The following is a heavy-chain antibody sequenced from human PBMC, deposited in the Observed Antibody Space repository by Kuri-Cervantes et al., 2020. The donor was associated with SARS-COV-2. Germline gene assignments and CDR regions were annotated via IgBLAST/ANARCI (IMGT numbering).Heavy chain of an antibody. J-gene: IGHJ4*02. CDR2: ISSSGSTI. Sequence: GGSLRLSCAASGSTFSSYEMNWVRQAPGKGLEWVSYISSSGSTIYYADSVKGRFTISRDNAKNSLYLQMNSLRAEDTAVYYCAPRGEGSGFDYWGQGTLVTVSS. CDR3: APRGEGSGFDY. D-gene: IGHD3-16*01. CDR1: GSTFSSYE. V-gene: IGHV3-48*03.